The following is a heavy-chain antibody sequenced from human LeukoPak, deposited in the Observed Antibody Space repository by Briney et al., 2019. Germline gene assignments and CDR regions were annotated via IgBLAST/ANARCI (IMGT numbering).Heavy chain of an antibody. J-gene: IGHJ1*01. D-gene: IGHD6-13*01. CDR2: MNPNSGNT. CDR1: GYTFTNYD. V-gene: IGHV1-8*01. CDR3: ARNGQQVRYFQH. Sequence: ASVKVSCKASGYTFTNYDINWVRQALGQGLEWMGWMNPNSGNTNYAQKFQGRVTMTRNTSISTAYMELSSLRSEDTAVYYCARNGQQVRYFQHWGQGTLVTVSS.